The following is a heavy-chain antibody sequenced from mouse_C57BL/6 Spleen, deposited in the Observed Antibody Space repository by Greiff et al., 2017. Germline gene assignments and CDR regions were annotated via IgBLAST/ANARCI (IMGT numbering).Heavy chain of an antibody. V-gene: IGHV3-6*01. CDR1: GYSITSGYY. J-gene: IGHJ3*01. CDR2: ISYDGSN. CDR3: ADVWEDWFAY. Sequence: EVQLVESGPGLVKPSQSLSLTCSVTGYSITSGYYWNWIRQFPGNKLEWMGYISYDGSNNYNPSLKNRISITRDTSKNQFFLKLNSVTTEDTATYYCADVWEDWFAYWGQGTLVTVSA. D-gene: IGHD2-10*02.